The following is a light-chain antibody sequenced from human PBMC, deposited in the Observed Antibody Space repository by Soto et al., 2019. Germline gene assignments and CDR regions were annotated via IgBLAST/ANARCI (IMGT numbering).Light chain of an antibody. J-gene: IGKJ2*01. CDR1: QSVSNNY. CDR3: QQYGSSPPYT. CDR2: GSS. Sequence: EVVLTQSPGTLSLSPGERATLSCRASQSVSNNYFAWYQQKPGQAPRLLIFGSSDRATGIPDRFSGSGSGTDFTLTISRLEPEDFAVDYCQQYGSSPPYTLGQGNKLEIK. V-gene: IGKV3-20*01.